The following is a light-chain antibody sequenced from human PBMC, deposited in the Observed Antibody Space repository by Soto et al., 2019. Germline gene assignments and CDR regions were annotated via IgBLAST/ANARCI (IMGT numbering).Light chain of an antibody. V-gene: IGKV3-11*01. Sequence: EIVLTQSPATLSLSPGERATLSCRASQSVGTLLNWYQHKPGQAPRLLIYGASNRAAGVPARFSGSGSGTDSALIISSLEPEHFALYYCEQRAKWPPALSFGGGTHVEIK. CDR3: EQRAKWPPALS. CDR1: QSVGTL. CDR2: GAS. J-gene: IGKJ4*01.